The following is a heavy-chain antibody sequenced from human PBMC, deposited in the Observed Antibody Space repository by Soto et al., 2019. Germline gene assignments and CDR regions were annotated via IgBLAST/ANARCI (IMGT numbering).Heavy chain of an antibody. CDR1: GGSIISYY. CDR3: ARGSSGWYDYYYYGMDV. V-gene: IGHV4-4*07. J-gene: IGHJ6*02. D-gene: IGHD6-19*01. CDR2: IYTSGST. Sequence: SETLSLTCTVSGGSIISYYWSWIRQPAGKGLEWIGRIYTSGSTNYNPSLKSRVTMSVDTSKNQFSLKLSSVTAADTAVYYCARGSSGWYDYYYYGMDVWGQGTTVTVS.